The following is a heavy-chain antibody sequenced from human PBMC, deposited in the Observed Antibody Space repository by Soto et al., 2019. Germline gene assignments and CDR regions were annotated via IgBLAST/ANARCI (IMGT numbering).Heavy chain of an antibody. D-gene: IGHD2-2*01. Sequence: GGSLRLSCAASGFTFSSYAMHWVRQAPGKGLEWVAVISYDGSNKYYADSVKGRFTISRDNSKNTLYLQMNSLRAEDTAVYYCARDVVDCSSTSCYAGQYFQHWGQGTLVTVSS. V-gene: IGHV3-30*04. CDR2: ISYDGSNK. CDR3: ARDVVDCSSTSCYAGQYFQH. CDR1: GFTFSSYA. J-gene: IGHJ1*01.